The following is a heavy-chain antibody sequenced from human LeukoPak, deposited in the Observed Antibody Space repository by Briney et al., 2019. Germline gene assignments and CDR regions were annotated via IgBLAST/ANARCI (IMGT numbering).Heavy chain of an antibody. D-gene: IGHD5-12*01. Sequence: PSETLSLTCTVSGGSISSSSYYWGWIRQPPGKGLEWIGSIYYSGSTYYNPSLKSRVTISVDTSKNQFSLKLSSVTAADTAVYYCASDPSDYWGQGTLVTVSS. CDR2: IYYSGST. CDR1: GGSISSSSYY. CDR3: ASDPSDY. V-gene: IGHV4-39*07. J-gene: IGHJ4*02.